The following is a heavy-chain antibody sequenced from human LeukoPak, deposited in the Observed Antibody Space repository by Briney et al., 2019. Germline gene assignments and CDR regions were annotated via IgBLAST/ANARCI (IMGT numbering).Heavy chain of an antibody. D-gene: IGHD6-19*01. CDR2: ISAYNGNT. CDR1: GYTFTSYG. Sequence: ASVKVSCKASGYTFTSYGISWVRQAPGQGLEWMGWISAYNGNTNPARKLKGRVTMTTDTSTSTPYMELRSLRSEDTSVYYCARVAVTGMDVGGQGTTVTVSS. V-gene: IGHV1-18*01. J-gene: IGHJ6*02. CDR3: ARVAVTGMDV.